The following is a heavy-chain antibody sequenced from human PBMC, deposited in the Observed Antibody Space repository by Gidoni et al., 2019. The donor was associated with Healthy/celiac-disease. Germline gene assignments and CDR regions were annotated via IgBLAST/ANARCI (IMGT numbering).Heavy chain of an antibody. D-gene: IGHD3-10*01. Sequence: EVQLVESGGGLVQPGGSLRLSCAASGFPFSSYEMNWVRQAPGKGLGWVSYISSSGSTIYYADSVKGRFTISRDNAKNSLYLQMNSLRAEDTAVYYCARVPLPLWFGETPVGPDAFDIWGQGTMVTVSS. J-gene: IGHJ3*02. CDR2: ISSSGSTI. CDR3: ARVPLPLWFGETPVGPDAFDI. CDR1: GFPFSSYE. V-gene: IGHV3-48*03.